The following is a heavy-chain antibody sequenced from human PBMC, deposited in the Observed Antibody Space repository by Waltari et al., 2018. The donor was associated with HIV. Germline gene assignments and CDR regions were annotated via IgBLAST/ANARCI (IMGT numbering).Heavy chain of an antibody. D-gene: IGHD4-4*01. J-gene: IGHJ6*02. CDR1: GYTFTRYY. CDR3: AREGARMTTMIYYYYGMDV. V-gene: IGHV1-2*06. CDR2: INPNSGGT. Sequence: QVQLVQSGAEVKKPGASVKVSCKASGYTFTRYYLPWVRQARGQGLEWMGRINPNSGGTNYAQQFQGRVTMTRDTSISTAYMELSRLRSDDTAVYYCAREGARMTTMIYYYYGMDVWGQGTTVTVSS.